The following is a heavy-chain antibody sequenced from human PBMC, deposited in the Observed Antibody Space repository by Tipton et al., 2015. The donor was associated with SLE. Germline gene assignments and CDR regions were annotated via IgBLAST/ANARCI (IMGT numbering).Heavy chain of an antibody. Sequence: TLSLTCTVSGASISSSSYYWGWTRQPPGKGLEWIGSIYYSGSTYYNPSLKSRVTISVDTSKNQFSLKLSSVTAADTAVYYCATYGAFVYMDVWGKGTTVTVSS. CDR3: ATYGAFVYMDV. D-gene: IGHD4-17*01. V-gene: IGHV4-39*07. CDR1: GASISSSSYY. J-gene: IGHJ6*03. CDR2: IYYSGST.